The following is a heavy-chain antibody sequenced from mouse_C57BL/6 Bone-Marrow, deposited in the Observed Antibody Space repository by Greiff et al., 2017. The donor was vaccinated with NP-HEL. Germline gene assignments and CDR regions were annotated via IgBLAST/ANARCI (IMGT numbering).Heavy chain of an antibody. D-gene: IGHD1-1*01. Sequence: VQLQQPGAELVMPGASVKLSCKASGYTFTSYWMHWVKQRPGQGLEWIGEIDPSDSYTNYNQKFKGKSTLTVDKSSSTAYMQLSSLTSEDSAVYYCARSLLLRSGDYWGQGTTLTVSS. CDR3: ARSLLLRSGDY. CDR2: IDPSDSYT. J-gene: IGHJ2*01. CDR1: GYTFTSYW. V-gene: IGHV1-69*01.